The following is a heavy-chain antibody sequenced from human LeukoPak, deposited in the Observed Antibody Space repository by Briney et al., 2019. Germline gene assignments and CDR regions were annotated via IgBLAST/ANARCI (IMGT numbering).Heavy chain of an antibody. J-gene: IGHJ6*02. D-gene: IGHD6-19*01. CDR2: INSDGSST. CDR1: GFTFSSYW. V-gene: IGHV3-74*01. CDR3: AKDASSGSQWRDYYYYYGMDV. Sequence: GGSLRLSCAASGFTFSSYWMHWVRQAPGKGLVWVSRINSDGSSTSYADSAKGRFTISRDNSKNTLYLQMNSLRAEDTAVYYCAKDASSGSQWRDYYYYYGMDVWGQGTTVTVSS.